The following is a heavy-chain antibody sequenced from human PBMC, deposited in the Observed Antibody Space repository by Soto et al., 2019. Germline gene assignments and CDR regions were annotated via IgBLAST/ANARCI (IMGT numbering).Heavy chain of an antibody. Sequence: VSLRLSCAASGFTFSNYWMSWVRQAPGKGLEWVANIKQDGSAKYYVDSVKGRFSISRDNAKNSLYLQMNRLRAEDTAVYYCASRVGAAHYFDYWGQGTLVTVSS. CDR3: ASRVGAAHYFDY. D-gene: IGHD2-15*01. CDR2: IKQDGSAK. V-gene: IGHV3-7*01. CDR1: GFTFSNYW. J-gene: IGHJ4*02.